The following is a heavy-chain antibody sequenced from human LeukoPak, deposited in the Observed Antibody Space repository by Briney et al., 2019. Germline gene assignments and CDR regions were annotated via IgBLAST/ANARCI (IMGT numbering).Heavy chain of an antibody. CDR2: VNPDETDT. V-gene: IGHV3-74*03. CDR1: GFRFNSHW. J-gene: IGHJ4*02. D-gene: IGHD6-13*01. Sequence: PGGSLRLSCAASGFRFNSHWMHWIRQAPGKGLVWVSRVNPDETDTSSADSVRGRFTISRDNAKNSLSLQMNSLRAEDTAVYYCARGTIAAPGTDYWGQGTLVTVSS. CDR3: ARGTIAAPGTDY.